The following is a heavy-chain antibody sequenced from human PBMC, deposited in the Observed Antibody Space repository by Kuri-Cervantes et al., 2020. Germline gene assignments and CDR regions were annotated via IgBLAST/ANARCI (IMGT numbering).Heavy chain of an antibody. Sequence: ASVKVSCKASGYTFTSYYMHWVRQAPGQGLEWMGIINPSGGSTSYAQKFQGRVTMTRDTSTSTVYMELSSLRSEDTAVYYRARSGFYDFWSGLDQFDYWGQGTLVTVSS. V-gene: IGHV1-46*01. CDR1: GYTFTSYY. CDR2: INPSGGST. J-gene: IGHJ4*02. CDR3: ARSGFYDFWSGLDQFDY. D-gene: IGHD3-3*01.